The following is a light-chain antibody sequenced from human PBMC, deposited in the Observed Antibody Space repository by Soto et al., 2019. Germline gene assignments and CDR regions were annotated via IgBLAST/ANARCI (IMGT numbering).Light chain of an antibody. Sequence: EMVLTQSPGTLSLSPGGRATLSCRASHSVSSSYLAWYQQKPGQAPRLLIYGASSRAPGIPDRFSGSGSGRDFTLTISSLEPEEFAVYYCQQYGSSPAITFGQGTRLEIK. V-gene: IGKV3-20*01. CDR1: HSVSSSY. J-gene: IGKJ5*01. CDR2: GAS. CDR3: QQYGSSPAIT.